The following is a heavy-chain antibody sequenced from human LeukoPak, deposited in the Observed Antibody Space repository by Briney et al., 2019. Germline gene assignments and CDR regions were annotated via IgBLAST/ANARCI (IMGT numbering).Heavy chain of an antibody. J-gene: IGHJ6*03. CDR3: ARASIFGVVFYYMDV. Sequence: ASVKVSCKVSGGTFSSYAISWVRQAPGQGPEWMGGIVPAFRSANYARTFEGRAAITTDESTKTAYLELSSLRSEDTAVYYCARASIFGVVFYYMDVWGTGTSVTVSS. CDR2: IVPAFRSA. V-gene: IGHV1-69*05. CDR1: GGTFSSYA. D-gene: IGHD3-3*01.